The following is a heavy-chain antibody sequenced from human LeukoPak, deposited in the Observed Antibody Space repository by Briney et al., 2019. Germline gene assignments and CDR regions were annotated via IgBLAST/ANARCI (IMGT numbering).Heavy chain of an antibody. D-gene: IGHD3-22*01. CDR3: ARTFDTSGYFYYYDN. CDR1: GGSISSNY. CDR2: IHKNVGT. Sequence: SETLSLTCTVSGGSISSNYWSWIRQPPGKGLEWIGYIHKNVGTNYNPSLKSRVTISLETSKNQFSLKLSSVTAADTAVYYCARTFDTSGYFYYYDNWGQGTLVTVSS. V-gene: IGHV4-59*01. J-gene: IGHJ4*02.